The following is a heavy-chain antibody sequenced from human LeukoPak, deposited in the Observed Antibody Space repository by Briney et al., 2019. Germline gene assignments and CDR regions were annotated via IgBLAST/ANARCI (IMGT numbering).Heavy chain of an antibody. D-gene: IGHD5-12*01. J-gene: IGHJ4*02. CDR3: AKDGAWLRFDD. V-gene: IGHV3-23*01. Sequence: GGSLRLSCAASGFTFSSYEMNWVRQAPGKGLEWVSGISPGGGPTYYADSVKGRFTISRDDSKNTLYLQMKNLRAEDTAVYYCAKDGAWLRFDDWGQGILVTVSS. CDR1: GFTFSSYE. CDR2: ISPGGGPT.